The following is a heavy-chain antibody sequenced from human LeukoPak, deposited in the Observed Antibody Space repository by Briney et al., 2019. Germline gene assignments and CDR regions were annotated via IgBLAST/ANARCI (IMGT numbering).Heavy chain of an antibody. Sequence: PGGSLRLSCAASGFTVSSNYMSWVSQAQGKGLEWVSVIYSGGSTYYADSVKGRFTISRDNSKNTLYLQMNSLRAEDTAVYYCARDGAYGPRFRSYWGQGTLVTVSS. CDR1: GFTVSSNY. V-gene: IGHV3-66*02. J-gene: IGHJ4*02. CDR3: ARDGAYGPRFRSY. CDR2: IYSGGST. D-gene: IGHD3-10*01.